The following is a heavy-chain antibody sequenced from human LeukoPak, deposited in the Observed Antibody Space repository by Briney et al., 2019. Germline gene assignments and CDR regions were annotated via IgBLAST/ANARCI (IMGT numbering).Heavy chain of an antibody. D-gene: IGHD3-22*01. Sequence: EASVKVSCKTSGYTYISYGISWVRQAPGQGLEWMGRIIPIFGTANYAQKFQGRVTITTDESTSTAYMELSSLRSEDTAVYYCARDASIYDNSAYYYLWWGQGTLVTVSS. CDR2: IIPIFGTA. V-gene: IGHV1-69*05. CDR3: ARDASIYDNSAYYYLW. CDR1: GYTYISYG. J-gene: IGHJ4*02.